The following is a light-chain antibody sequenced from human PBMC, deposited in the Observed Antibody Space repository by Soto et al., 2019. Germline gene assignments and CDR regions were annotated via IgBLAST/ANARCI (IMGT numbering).Light chain of an antibody. CDR3: QQYNSNWT. CDR2: DAS. J-gene: IGKJ1*01. CDR1: QDIASC. Sequence: DIQMTQYPSTLSASVGDRVTITCLASQDIASCLSWYQQTPGKAPKLLIYDASSLLSGVPSRFSGSGSGTEFTLSISSLQPDDFATYYCQQYNSNWTFGQGTKVDI. V-gene: IGKV1-5*01.